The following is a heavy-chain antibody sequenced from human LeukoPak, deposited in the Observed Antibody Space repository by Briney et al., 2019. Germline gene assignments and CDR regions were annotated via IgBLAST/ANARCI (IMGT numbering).Heavy chain of an antibody. J-gene: IGHJ4*02. D-gene: IGHD6-19*01. CDR2: IYSGGST. CDR1: GFTVSSNY. CDR3: ARGRQWLVLVY. V-gene: IGHV3-53*01. Sequence: GGSLRLSCAASGFTVSSNYMSWVRQAPGKGLEWVSVIYSGGSTYYADSVKGRFTISRDNSKNTLYPQMNSLRAEDTAVYYCARGRQWLVLVYWGQGTLVTVSS.